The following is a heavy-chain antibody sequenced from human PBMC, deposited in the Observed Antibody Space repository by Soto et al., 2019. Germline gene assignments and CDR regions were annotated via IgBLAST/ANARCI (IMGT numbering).Heavy chain of an antibody. D-gene: IGHD6-13*01. Sequence: EVQLLESGGGLVQPGGSLRLSCAASGFTFSDYAMTWVRQAPGKGLEWVSSTTRSGGTTYYPDSVRGRFTLSRDNSKYTLYLQMNSLRAEDTAVYYCVGAAAATNWHFDLWGLCTMVTVSS. CDR1: GFTFSDYA. V-gene: IGHV3-23*01. J-gene: IGHJ2*01. CDR3: VGAAAATNWHFDL. CDR2: TTRSGGTT.